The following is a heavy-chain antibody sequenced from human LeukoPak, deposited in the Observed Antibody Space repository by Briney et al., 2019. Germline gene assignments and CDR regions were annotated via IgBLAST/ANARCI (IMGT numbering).Heavy chain of an antibody. Sequence: PGGSLRPSCAASGFTFDDYAMHWVRQAPGKGLEWVSGISWNSGSIGYADSVKGRFTISRDNAKNSLYLQMNSLRAEDTALYYCAKDRGTMVRGVMDYWGQGTLVTVSS. J-gene: IGHJ4*02. V-gene: IGHV3-9*01. D-gene: IGHD3-10*01. CDR1: GFTFDDYA. CDR2: ISWNSGSI. CDR3: AKDRGTMVRGVMDY.